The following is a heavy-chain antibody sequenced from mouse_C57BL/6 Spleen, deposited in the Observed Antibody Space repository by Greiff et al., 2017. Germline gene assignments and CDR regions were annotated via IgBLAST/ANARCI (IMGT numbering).Heavy chain of an antibody. CDR2: IYPSDSET. D-gene: IGHD2-5*01. CDR1: GYTFTSYW. J-gene: IGHJ2*01. V-gene: IGHV1-61*01. Sequence: VQLQQPGAELVRPGSSVKLSCKASGYTFTSYWMDWVKQRPGQGLEWIGNIYPSDSETHYNQKFKDKATLTVDKSSSTAYMQLSSLTSEDSAVYCCAREVYYSNFDYWGQGTTLTVSS. CDR3: AREVYYSNFDY.